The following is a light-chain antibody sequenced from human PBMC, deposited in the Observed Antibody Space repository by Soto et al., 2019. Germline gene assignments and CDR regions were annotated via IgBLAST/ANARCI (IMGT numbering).Light chain of an antibody. J-gene: IGKJ4*01. CDR1: QSVPSSC. CDR3: HQYGSSPLT. V-gene: IGKV3-20*01. Sequence: EIVLTQSPGTLSLSPGERATLFCMASQSVPSSCLAWYQQKPGQAPRLLIYDVSSRATGIPDRFSGSESGTDFTLTISRLEPEDFAVYYCHQYGSSPLTFGGGTKVGIK. CDR2: DVS.